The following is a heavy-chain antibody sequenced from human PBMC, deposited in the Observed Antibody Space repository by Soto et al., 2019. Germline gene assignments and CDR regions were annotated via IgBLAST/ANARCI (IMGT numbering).Heavy chain of an antibody. D-gene: IGHD3-10*01. CDR1: GGSISSGGYY. CDR2: IYYSGST. V-gene: IGHV4-31*03. Sequence: QVQLQESGPGLVKPSQTLSLTCTVSGGSISSGGYYWSWIRQHPGKGLEWIGYIYYSGSTYYNPSLKSRVTISVDTSKNQFSLKLSSVTAADTAVYYCAREGLRGSGSYYNLHLFDYWGQGTLVTVSS. CDR3: AREGLRGSGSYYNLHLFDY. J-gene: IGHJ4*02.